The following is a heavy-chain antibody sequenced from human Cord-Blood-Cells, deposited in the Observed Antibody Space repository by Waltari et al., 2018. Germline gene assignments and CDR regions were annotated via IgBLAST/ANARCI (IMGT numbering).Heavy chain of an antibody. CDR2: ISGSGGST. Sequence: EVQLLESGGGLVQPGGSLRLSCAASGFTFSSYAMSWVRQAPGKGLEWVSAISGSGGSTYDADSVKGRFTIARDNSKNTLYLQMNSLRAEDTAVYYCAKDRKVTMVRGVINYWGQGTLVTVSS. D-gene: IGHD3-10*01. V-gene: IGHV3-23*01. CDR1: GFTFSSYA. J-gene: IGHJ4*02. CDR3: AKDRKVTMVRGVINY.